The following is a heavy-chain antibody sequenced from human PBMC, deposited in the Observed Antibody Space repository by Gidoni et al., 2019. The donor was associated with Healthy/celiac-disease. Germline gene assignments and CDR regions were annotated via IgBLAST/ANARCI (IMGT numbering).Heavy chain of an antibody. CDR2: IKQDGSEK. Sequence: EVQLVESGGGLVQPGGSLRLSCAASGFTFSSYWMSWVRQAPGKGLEWVANIKQDGSEKYYVDSVKGRFTISRDNAKNSLYLQMNSLRAEDTAVYYCARDVGYCSGGSCYFGGVWDYGMDVWGQGTTVTVSS. CDR3: ARDVGYCSGGSCYFGGVWDYGMDV. V-gene: IGHV3-7*03. D-gene: IGHD2-15*01. CDR1: GFTFSSYW. J-gene: IGHJ6*02.